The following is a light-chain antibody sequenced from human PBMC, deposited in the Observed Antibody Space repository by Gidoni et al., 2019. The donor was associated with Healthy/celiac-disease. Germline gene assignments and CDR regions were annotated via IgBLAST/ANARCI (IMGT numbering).Light chain of an antibody. J-gene: IGKJ4*01. Sequence: DIQMTQSPSTLSASVGDRVTITCRASQSISSWLAWYQQKPGKAPKLMIYTASSLESGVPSRFSGSGSGTEFTLTISSLQPDDFATYYCQQYNCYPAFGGGTKVEIK. CDR3: QQYNCYPA. CDR2: TAS. CDR1: QSISSW. V-gene: IGKV1-5*03.